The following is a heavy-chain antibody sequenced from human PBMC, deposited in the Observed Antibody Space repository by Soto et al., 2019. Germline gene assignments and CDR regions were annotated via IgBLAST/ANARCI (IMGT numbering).Heavy chain of an antibody. V-gene: IGHV4-34*01. D-gene: IGHD3-10*01. J-gene: IGHJ4*02. CDR1: GGSFSGYY. CDR3: AKGYGCGSDYKIVAYYFDY. CDR2: INYSGST. Sequence: SETLSLTCAVYGGSFSGYYWSWIRQPPGKGLEWIGEINYSGSTNYNPSLKSRITISVDTSKNQFSLKLSSLTAADTAVYYCAKGYGCGSDYKIVAYYFDYWGQGTLVTVSS.